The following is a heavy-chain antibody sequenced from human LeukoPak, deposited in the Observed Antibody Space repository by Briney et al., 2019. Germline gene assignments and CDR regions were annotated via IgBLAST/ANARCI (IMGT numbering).Heavy chain of an antibody. Sequence: GGSLRLSCAASGFTFSSYWMSWVRQAPGKGLEWVANIKQDGSEKYYVDSVKGRFTISRDNAKNSLYLQMNSLRAEDTAVYYCARGGYGHLFGGPPDYFGGQGTLVTVSS. CDR3: ARGGYGHLFGGPPDYF. V-gene: IGHV3-7*05. CDR2: IKQDGSEK. CDR1: GFTFSSYW. J-gene: IGHJ4*02. D-gene: IGHD2-15*01.